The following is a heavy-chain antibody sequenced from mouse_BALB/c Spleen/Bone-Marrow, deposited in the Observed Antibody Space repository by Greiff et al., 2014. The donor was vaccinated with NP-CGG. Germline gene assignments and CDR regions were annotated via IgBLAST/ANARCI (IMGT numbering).Heavy chain of an antibody. Sequence: QVQLQQSGAEVVRPGTSVKVSCKASGYAFTNYLIEWIKQRPGQGLEWIGLINPGSGGTNYNEKFKGKATLTADKSSSTAYMQPSSLTSVALAAFFGEEVLGRPSWAKGTLVTVSA. CDR3: EEVLGRPS. CDR1: GYAFTNYL. V-gene: IGHV1-54*01. D-gene: IGHD4-1*01. J-gene: IGHJ3*01. CDR2: INPGSGGT.